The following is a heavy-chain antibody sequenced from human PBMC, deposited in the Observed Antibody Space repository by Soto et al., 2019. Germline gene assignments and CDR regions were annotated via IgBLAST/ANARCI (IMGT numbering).Heavy chain of an antibody. J-gene: IGHJ3*02. CDR3: ARQKAYGGNSLDAFDI. D-gene: IGHD2-21*01. CDR2: IYPGDSDT. V-gene: IGHV5-51*01. Sequence: GESLKISCKGSGYSFTSYWIGWVRQMPGKGLEWMGIIYPGDSDTSYSPSFQGQVTISADKSISTAYLQWSSLKASDTAMYYCARQKAYGGNSLDAFDIWGQGTMVTVSS. CDR1: GYSFTSYW.